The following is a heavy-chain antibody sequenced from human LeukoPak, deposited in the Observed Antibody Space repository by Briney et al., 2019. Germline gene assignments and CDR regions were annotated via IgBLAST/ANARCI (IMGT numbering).Heavy chain of an antibody. D-gene: IGHD1-26*01. Sequence: ASVKVSCKVSGYTLTELSMHWVRQAPGKGLEWMGGFDPEDGETIYAQKFQGRVTMTEDTSTDTAYMELSSLRSEDTAVYYCATRGWELPYDAFDIWGQGTMVTVSS. J-gene: IGHJ3*02. CDR1: GYTLTELS. CDR2: FDPEDGET. CDR3: ATRGWELPYDAFDI. V-gene: IGHV1-24*01.